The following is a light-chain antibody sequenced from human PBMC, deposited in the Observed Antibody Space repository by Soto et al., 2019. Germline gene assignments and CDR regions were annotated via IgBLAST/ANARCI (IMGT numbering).Light chain of an antibody. Sequence: DIQMTHSPSLVSASVGDRVTITCRASQSIGKHLNWYQQKPGKAPKFLIYGASTLQSGVPSRFTGSGSGTDFTLTVNSLQPEDFATYYCQQSYSNPIAFGQGTRLEI. CDR2: GAS. V-gene: IGKV1-39*01. J-gene: IGKJ5*01. CDR1: QSIGKH. CDR3: QQSYSNPIA.